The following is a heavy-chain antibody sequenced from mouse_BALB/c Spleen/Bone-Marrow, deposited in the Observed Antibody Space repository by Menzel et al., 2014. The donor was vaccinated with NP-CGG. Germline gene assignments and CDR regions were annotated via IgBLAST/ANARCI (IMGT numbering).Heavy chain of an antibody. D-gene: IGHD4-1*01. CDR1: GYTFTGYW. V-gene: IGHV1-7*01. CDR2: INPSTGYT. CDR3: ARSRTGTYFDY. Sequence: VKLMESGAELAKPGASVKMSCKASGYTFTGYWMHWVKQRPGQGLEWIGYINPSTGYTEYNQKFKDKATLTADKSSSTAYMQLSSLTSEGSAVYYCARSRTGTYFDYWGQGTTLTVSS. J-gene: IGHJ2*01.